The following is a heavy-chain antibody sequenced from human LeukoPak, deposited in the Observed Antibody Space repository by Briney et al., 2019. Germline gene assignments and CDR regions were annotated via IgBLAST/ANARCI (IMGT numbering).Heavy chain of an antibody. CDR1: GYTFTGYY. J-gene: IGHJ6*02. D-gene: IGHD6-13*01. Sequence: ASVKASCKASGYTFTGYYMHWVRQAPGQGLEWMGWINPNSGGTNYAQKFQGWVTMTRDTSTSTAYMELSRLRSDDTAVYYCARDRARIAAAEDYYGMDVWGQGTTVTVSS. CDR3: ARDRARIAAAEDYYGMDV. V-gene: IGHV1-2*04. CDR2: INPNSGGT.